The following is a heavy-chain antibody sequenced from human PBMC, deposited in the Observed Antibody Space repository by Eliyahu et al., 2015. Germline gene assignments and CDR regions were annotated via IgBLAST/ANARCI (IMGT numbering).Heavy chain of an antibody. CDR3: ARDSRSPNNWGYFDY. Sequence: QVQLQQSGPGLVKPSQTXSLTCAIXGDSVXXXXXAWNWIRQSPSRGLEWLGRTYYRSKWYNDYAVSVKSRITINPDTSKNQFSLQLNSVTPEDTAVYYCARDSRSPNNWGYFDYWGQGTLVTVSS. J-gene: IGHJ4*02. D-gene: IGHD7-27*01. CDR2: TYYRSKWYN. V-gene: IGHV6-1*01. CDR1: GDSVXXXXXA.